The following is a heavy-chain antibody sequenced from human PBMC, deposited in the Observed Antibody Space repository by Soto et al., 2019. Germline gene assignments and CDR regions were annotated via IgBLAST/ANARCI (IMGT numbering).Heavy chain of an antibody. CDR1: GFTFDDNA. CDR2: INLKSDI. CDR3: AIAQDRGGRTTFIY. D-gene: IGHD3-16*01. J-gene: IGHJ4*02. Sequence: GGSLRLSCAVSGFTFDDNAMHWVRQAPEKGLEWVSGINLKSDIGYADSLKGRFTISRDNAENSLYLQMNSLRAEDTALYYCAIAQDRGGRTTFIYWGQGTQVTVSS. V-gene: IGHV3-9*01.